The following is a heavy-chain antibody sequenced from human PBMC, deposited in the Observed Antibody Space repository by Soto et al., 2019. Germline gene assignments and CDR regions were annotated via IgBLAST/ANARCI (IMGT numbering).Heavy chain of an antibody. D-gene: IGHD3-10*02. CDR3: ATFLLNDTAHKETDTLFPHEGSQIEVQ. CDR2: ISSSGSTI. V-gene: IGHV3-11*04. Sequence: SAFIPRTCCIILFRLPLEKGLEWVSYISSSGSTIYYADSVKGRFTISRGNAKNSLYLQMNSLRAEDTAVYYCATFLLNDTAHKETDTLFPHEGSQIEVQ. CDR1: AFIPRTCC. J-gene: IGHJ1*01.